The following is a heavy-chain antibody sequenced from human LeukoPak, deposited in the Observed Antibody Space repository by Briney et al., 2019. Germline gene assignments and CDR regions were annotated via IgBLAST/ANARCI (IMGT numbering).Heavy chain of an antibody. Sequence: EASVKVSCKASSYSFTSYGFGWVRQAPGQGLEWMGWISAYNGNTKYAQKLQGRVTMTTDTSTSTAYMELRSLRSDDTAVYYCARDMFPGSSGVVIKNMDIWGKGTTVTVSS. CDR1: SYSFTSYG. V-gene: IGHV1-18*01. J-gene: IGHJ6*03. D-gene: IGHD3-3*01. CDR2: ISAYNGNT. CDR3: ARDMFPGSSGVVIKNMDI.